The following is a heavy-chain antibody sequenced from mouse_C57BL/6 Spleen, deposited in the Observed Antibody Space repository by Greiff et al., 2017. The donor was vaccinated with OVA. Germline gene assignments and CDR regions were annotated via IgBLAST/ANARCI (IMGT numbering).Heavy chain of an antibody. CDR3: ARRDGSSSDYYAMDY. CDR1: GFTFSDYG. D-gene: IGHD1-1*01. CDR2: ISNLAYSI. J-gene: IGHJ4*01. V-gene: IGHV5-15*01. Sequence: EVMLVESGGGLVQPGGSLKLSCAASGFTFSDYGMAWVRQAPRKGPDWVAFISNLAYSIYYADTVTGRFTISRENAKNTLYLEMSSLWSEDTAMYYCARRDGSSSDYYAMDYWGQGTSVTVSS.